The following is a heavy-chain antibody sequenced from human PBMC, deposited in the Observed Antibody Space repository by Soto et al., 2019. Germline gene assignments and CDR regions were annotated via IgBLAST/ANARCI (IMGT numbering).Heavy chain of an antibody. Sequence: ASVKVSCKTSGYSFTKYGLHWVRQAPGQRLEWMGWINPGNGDTKYSQKFQGRVTITRDTSATTAYMELGSLRSEDSAVFYCARTDCSSTSCYNYYYYGMDVWGRGTTVTVSS. CDR3: ARTDCSSTSCYNYYYYGMDV. D-gene: IGHD2-2*01. V-gene: IGHV1-3*01. J-gene: IGHJ6*02. CDR2: INPGNGDT. CDR1: GYSFTKYG.